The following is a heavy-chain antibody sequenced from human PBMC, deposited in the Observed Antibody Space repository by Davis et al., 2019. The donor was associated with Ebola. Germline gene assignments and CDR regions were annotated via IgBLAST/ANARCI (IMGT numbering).Heavy chain of an antibody. D-gene: IGHD4-11*01. J-gene: IGHJ6*02. CDR3: ASGSNYQYYYYGMDV. CDR2: INHSGST. V-gene: IGHV4-34*01. Sequence: SETLSLTCTVSGVSLTGYYWSCIRQPPGKGLEWIGEINHSGSTIYNPSLKSRVTISVDTSKNQFSLKLSSVTAADTAVYYCASGSNYQYYYYGMDVWGQGTTVTVSS. CDR1: GVSLTGYY.